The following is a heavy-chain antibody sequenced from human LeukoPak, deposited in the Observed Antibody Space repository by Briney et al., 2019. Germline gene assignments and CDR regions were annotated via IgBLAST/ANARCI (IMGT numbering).Heavy chain of an antibody. J-gene: IGHJ6*03. V-gene: IGHV4-59*01. D-gene: IGHD2-8*01. Sequence: KTSETLSLTCTVSGGSISSYYWSWIRQPPGKGLEWIGYIHYSGSTNYNPSLKSRVTISVDTSKNQFSLKLSSVTAADTAVYYCATTTEGGYTNAYFYYYMDVWGKGTTVTMSS. CDR2: IHYSGST. CDR3: ATTTEGGYTNAYFYYYMDV. CDR1: GGSISSYY.